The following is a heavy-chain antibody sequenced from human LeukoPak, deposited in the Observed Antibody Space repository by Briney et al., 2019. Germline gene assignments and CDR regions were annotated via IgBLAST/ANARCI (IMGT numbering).Heavy chain of an antibody. D-gene: IGHD2/OR15-2a*01. J-gene: IGHJ6*03. Sequence: PSETLSLTCAVYGGSFSGYYWSWIRQPPGKGLEWIGEINHSGSTNYNPSLKSRVTISVDTSKNQFSLKLSSVTAADTAVYYCARGPVYAGPPPLSTVIHYYYMDVWGKGTTVTVSS. CDR3: ARGPVYAGPPPLSTVIHYYYMDV. CDR2: INHSGST. V-gene: IGHV4-34*01. CDR1: GGSFSGYY.